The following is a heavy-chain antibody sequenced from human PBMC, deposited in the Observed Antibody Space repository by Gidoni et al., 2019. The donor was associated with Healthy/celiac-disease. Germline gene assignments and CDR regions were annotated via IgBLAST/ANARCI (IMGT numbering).Heavy chain of an antibody. CDR3: AKDRYCSGGSCYSGIDY. D-gene: IGHD2-15*01. CDR1: GFPFDDST. V-gene: IGHV3-43*01. CDR2: ISWDGGST. J-gene: IGHJ4*02. Sequence: EVQLVESGGVVVQPGGSLRLSCAASGFPFDDSTMPWVRQAPGKGLDWVSLISWDGGSTYYAYSVKGRFTISRDNSKNSLYLQMNSLRTEDTALYYCAKDRYCSGGSCYSGIDYWGQGTLVTVSS.